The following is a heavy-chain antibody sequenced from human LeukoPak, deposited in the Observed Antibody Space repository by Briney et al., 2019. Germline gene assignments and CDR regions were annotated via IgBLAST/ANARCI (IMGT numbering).Heavy chain of an antibody. CDR1: GGSISSSSYY. CDR2: IYYSGST. V-gene: IGHV4-39*07. J-gene: IGHJ4*02. CDR3: AREPIVGARGNY. Sequence: SETLSLTCTVSGGSISSSSYYWGWIRQPPGKGLEWIGSIYYSGSTYYNPSLKSRVTISVDTSKNQFSLKLSSVTAADTAVYYCAREPIVGARGNYWGQGTLVTVSS. D-gene: IGHD1-26*01.